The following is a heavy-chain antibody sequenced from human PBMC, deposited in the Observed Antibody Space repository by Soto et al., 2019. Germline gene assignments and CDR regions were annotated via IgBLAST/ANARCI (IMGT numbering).Heavy chain of an antibody. CDR2: LSYDGRNK. D-gene: IGHD5-18*01. J-gene: IGHJ6*01. CDR3: ARDQGYSYRDAPIFFQSEDG. V-gene: IGHV3-30-3*01. Sequence: RVRQAQGKGLEWVAVLSYDGRNKYYADSVKGRFTISRDNSKSTLDLQINSLRAEDTAVYYCARDQGYSYRDAPIFFQSEDG.